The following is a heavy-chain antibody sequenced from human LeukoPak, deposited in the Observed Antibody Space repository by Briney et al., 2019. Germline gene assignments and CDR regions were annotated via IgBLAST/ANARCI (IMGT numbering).Heavy chain of an antibody. D-gene: IGHD3-10*01. Sequence: GASVKVSCKASGGTFSSYAISWVRQAPGQGLEWMGGIIPIFGTANYAQKFQGRVTITADESTSTAYMELSSLRSEDTAVYYCARVPWFGEGLYYYYMDVWGKGTTVTVSS. V-gene: IGHV1-69*13. J-gene: IGHJ6*03. CDR2: IIPIFGTA. CDR3: ARVPWFGEGLYYYYMDV. CDR1: GGTFSSYA.